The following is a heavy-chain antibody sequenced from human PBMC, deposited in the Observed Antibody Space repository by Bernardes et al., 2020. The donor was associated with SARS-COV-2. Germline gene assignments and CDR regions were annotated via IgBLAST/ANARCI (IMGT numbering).Heavy chain of an antibody. J-gene: IGHJ2*01. CDR2: INSDGSST. CDR1: GFTFSSYW. CDR3: ARSKYGMDV. D-gene: IGHD4-17*01. V-gene: IGHV3-74*01. Sequence: GGSLRLSCAASGFTFSSYWMHWVRQTPGKGLMWVSRINSDGSSTGYADSVKGRFTISRDNDENTLYLQMNSLRVEDTAVYYCARSKYGMDVWGRGTLVTVSS.